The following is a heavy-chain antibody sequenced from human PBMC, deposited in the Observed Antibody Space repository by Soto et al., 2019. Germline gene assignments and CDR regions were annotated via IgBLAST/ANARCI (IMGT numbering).Heavy chain of an antibody. CDR1: GGTFSSYA. CDR2: IIPIFGTA. Sequence: QVQLVQSGAEVKKPGSSVKVSCKASGGTFSSYAISWVRQAPGQGLEWMGGIIPIFGTANYAQKFQGRVTITADGSTSTAYMEPSSLRSEDTAVYLCAAPRVGGELLLDFDYWGQGTLVTVSS. CDR3: AAPRVGGELLLDFDY. V-gene: IGHV1-69*01. J-gene: IGHJ4*02. D-gene: IGHD1-26*01.